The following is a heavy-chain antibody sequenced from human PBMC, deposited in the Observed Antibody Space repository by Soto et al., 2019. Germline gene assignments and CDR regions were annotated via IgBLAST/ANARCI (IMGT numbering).Heavy chain of an antibody. CDR2: IYYSGST. Sequence: QVQLQESGPGLVKPSQTLSLTCTVSGGSLSSGDYYWSWIRQPPGKGLEWIGYIYYSGSTYYNPSLKSRVTISVDTSKNQFSLKLSSVTAADTAVYYCARGASSGQLVSNYFDYWGQGTLVTVSS. V-gene: IGHV4-30-4*01. CDR1: GGSLSSGDYY. CDR3: ARGASSGQLVSNYFDY. D-gene: IGHD6-13*01. J-gene: IGHJ4*02.